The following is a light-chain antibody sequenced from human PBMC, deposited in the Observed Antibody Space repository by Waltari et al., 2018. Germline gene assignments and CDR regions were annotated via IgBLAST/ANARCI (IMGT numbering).Light chain of an antibody. CDR1: LGTSNL. CDR3: CSNNEGHTHV. CDR2: HSS. Sequence: QSALTQPASVSGSPGQSVTITCTRALGTSNLVSWYQQLPGTAPKLILYHSSERPSGTSIRFSGSRSGNTASLTISGLQSEDEADYYCCSNNEGHTHVFGTGTRVTVL. J-gene: IGLJ1*01. V-gene: IGLV2-23*01.